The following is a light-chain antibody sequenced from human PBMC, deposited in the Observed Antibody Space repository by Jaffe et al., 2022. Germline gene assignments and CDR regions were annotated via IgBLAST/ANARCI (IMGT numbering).Light chain of an antibody. Sequence: EIVMTQSPATLSVSPGERATLSCRASQSVYSNLAWYQQKPGQAPRVFIYGASARATDIPARFSGSGSGTEFTLTISSLQSEDFAVYYCQQYKNWPGTFGPGTKVDFK. CDR3: QQYKNWPGT. V-gene: IGKV3-15*01. CDR2: GAS. CDR1: QSVYSN. J-gene: IGKJ3*01.